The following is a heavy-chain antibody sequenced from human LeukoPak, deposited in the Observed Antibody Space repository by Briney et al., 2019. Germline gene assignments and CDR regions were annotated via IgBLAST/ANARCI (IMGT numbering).Heavy chain of an antibody. CDR2: IKPDGSEK. D-gene: IGHD3-10*01. CDR3: ARDSSGSGSPLFDP. J-gene: IGHJ5*02. V-gene: IGHV3-7*01. Sequence: GGSLRLSCAASGFTFSSYWTSWVRQVPGKGLEWVANIKPDGSEKYCVGSVKGRFTIYRDNAKNSLYLQMNSLRAEDTAVYYCARDSSGSGSPLFDPWGQGTLVTVSS. CDR1: GFTFSSYW.